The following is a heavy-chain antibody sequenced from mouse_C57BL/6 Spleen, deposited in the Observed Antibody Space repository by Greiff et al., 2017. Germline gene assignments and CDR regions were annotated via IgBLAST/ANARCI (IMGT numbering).Heavy chain of an antibody. CDR2: IDPEDGDT. V-gene: IGHV14-1*01. J-gene: IGHJ1*03. Sequence: VQLKESGAELVRPGASVKLSCTASGFNIKDYYMHWVKQRPEQGLEWIGRIDPEDGDTEYAPKFQGKATMTADTSSNTAYLQLSSLTSEDTAVYYCTMGYYGSSYPRYFDVWGTGTTVTVSS. CDR1: GFNIKDYY. D-gene: IGHD1-1*01. CDR3: TMGYYGSSYPRYFDV.